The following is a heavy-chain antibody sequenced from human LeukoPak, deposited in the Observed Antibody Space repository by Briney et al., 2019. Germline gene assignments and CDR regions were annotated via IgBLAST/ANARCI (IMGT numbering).Heavy chain of an antibody. CDR1: GGSFSGYY. Sequence: SETLSLTCAVYGGSFSGYYWSWIRQPPGKGLEWIGEINHSGSTNYNPSLKSRVTISVDTSKNQFSLKLSSVTAADTAVYYCARLCSSTSCYPNYYYGMDVWGQGTTVTVSS. D-gene: IGHD2-2*01. V-gene: IGHV4-34*01. CDR3: ARLCSSTSCYPNYYYGMDV. J-gene: IGHJ6*02. CDR2: INHSGST.